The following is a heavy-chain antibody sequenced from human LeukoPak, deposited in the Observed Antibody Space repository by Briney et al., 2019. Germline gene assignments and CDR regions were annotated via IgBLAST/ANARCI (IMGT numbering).Heavy chain of an antibody. D-gene: IGHD3-3*01. J-gene: IGHJ3*02. CDR2: ISYDGSNK. V-gene: IGHV3-30-3*01. CDR3: ARDYDFWSGHSEGAFDI. CDR1: GFTFSSYA. Sequence: PGGSLRLSCAASGFTFSSYAMHWVRQAPGKGLEWVAVISYDGSNKYYADSVKGRFTISRDNSKNTLYLQMNSLRAEDTAVYYCARDYDFWSGHSEGAFDIWGQGTMVTVSS.